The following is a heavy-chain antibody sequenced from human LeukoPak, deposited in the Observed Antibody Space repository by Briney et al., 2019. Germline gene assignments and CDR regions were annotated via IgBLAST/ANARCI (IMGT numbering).Heavy chain of an antibody. V-gene: IGHV3-43*01. J-gene: IGHJ4*02. Sequence: QAGGSLRLSCAASGFTFDDHTMHWVRQAPGKGLEWVSLISWDGGSTYYADSVKGRFTISRDNSKNTLYLQMNSLRAEDTAVYYCARRVDYFDYWGQGTLVTVSS. CDR3: ARRVDYFDY. CDR2: ISWDGGST. CDR1: GFTFDDHT.